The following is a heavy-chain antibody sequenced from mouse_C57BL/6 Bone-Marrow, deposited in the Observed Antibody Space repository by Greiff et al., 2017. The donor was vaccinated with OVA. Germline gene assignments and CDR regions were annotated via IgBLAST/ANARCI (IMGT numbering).Heavy chain of an antibody. CDR2: ISSGGDYI. V-gene: IGHV5-9-1*02. CDR1: GFTFSSYA. CDR3: TREGIYYDYDAFAY. D-gene: IGHD2-4*01. J-gene: IGHJ3*01. Sequence: EVMLVESGEGLVKPGGSLKLSCAASGFTFSSYAMSWVRQTPEKRLEWVAYISSGGDYIYYADTVKGRFTISRDNARNTLYLQMSSLKSEDTAMYYCTREGIYYDYDAFAYWGQGTLVTVSA.